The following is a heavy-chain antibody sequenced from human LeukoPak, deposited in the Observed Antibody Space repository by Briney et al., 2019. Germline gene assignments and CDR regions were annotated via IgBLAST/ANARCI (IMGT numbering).Heavy chain of an antibody. J-gene: IGHJ3*02. CDR1: AYSFTGYY. Sequence: ASVKVSCKASAYSFTGYYIHWVRQAPGQGFEWMGWINPNSGATRYAQKFQGRVTMTRDTSISTAYMELSRLRSDDTAVYYCARALGTGDAFDIWGQGTMVTVSS. CDR2: INPNSGAT. D-gene: IGHD7-27*01. CDR3: ARALGTGDAFDI. V-gene: IGHV1-2*02.